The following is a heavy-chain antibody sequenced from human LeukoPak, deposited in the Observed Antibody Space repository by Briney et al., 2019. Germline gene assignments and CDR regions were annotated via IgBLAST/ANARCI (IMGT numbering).Heavy chain of an antibody. CDR1: GFTFSDYY. V-gene: IGHV3-11*04. D-gene: IGHD5-24*01. CDR3: ARDPTEMATAYFDY. CDR2: ISSSGSTI. J-gene: IGHJ4*02. Sequence: GGSLRLSRAAPGFTFSDYYMSWIRQAPGKGLEWVSYISSSGSTIYYADSVKGRFTISRDNAKNSLYLQMNSLRAEDTAVYYCARDPTEMATAYFDYWGQGTLVTVSS.